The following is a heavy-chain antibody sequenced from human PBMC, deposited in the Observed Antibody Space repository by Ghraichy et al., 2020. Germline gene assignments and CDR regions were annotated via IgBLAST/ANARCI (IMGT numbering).Heavy chain of an antibody. CDR3: PRGLGRGWFDP. CDR1: GGSISSYY. V-gene: IGHV4-59*01. Sequence: SETLSLTCTVSGGSISSYYWSWIRQPPGKGLEWIGNIYYSGSTNYNPSLKSRVTISLDTSKNQFSLRLSSVTAADTAMYYCPRGLGRGWFDPWGQGTLVTVSS. CDR2: IYYSGST. J-gene: IGHJ5*02. D-gene: IGHD1-26*01.